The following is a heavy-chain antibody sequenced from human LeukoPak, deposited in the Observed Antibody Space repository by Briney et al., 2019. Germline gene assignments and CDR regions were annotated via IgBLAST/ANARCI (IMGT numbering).Heavy chain of an antibody. CDR1: GFTVSSTY. V-gene: IGHV3-66*04. CDR3: ARQAPYYYDSTGYPHPLFDI. J-gene: IGHJ3*02. D-gene: IGHD3-22*01. CDR2: IQSGGNT. Sequence: PGGSLRLSCAASGFTVSSTYMSWVRQPPGKGLEWVSLIQSGGNTYYADSVKGRFSISRDNSENTVSLQMNSLRVEDTAVYYCARQAPYYYDSTGYPHPLFDIWGQGTRATVSS.